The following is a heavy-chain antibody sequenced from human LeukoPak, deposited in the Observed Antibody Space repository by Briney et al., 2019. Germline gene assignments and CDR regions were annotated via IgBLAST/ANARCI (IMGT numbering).Heavy chain of an antibody. CDR2: IIPIFGTA. D-gene: IGHD6-6*01. CDR1: GGTFSSYA. Sequence: ASVKVSCKASGGTFSSYAISWVRQAPGRGLEWMGRIIPIFGTANYAQKFQGRVTITTDESTSTAYMELSSLRSEDTAVYYCARGSSSSSEPFDYWGQGTLVTVSS. V-gene: IGHV1-69*05. CDR3: ARGSSSSSEPFDY. J-gene: IGHJ4*02.